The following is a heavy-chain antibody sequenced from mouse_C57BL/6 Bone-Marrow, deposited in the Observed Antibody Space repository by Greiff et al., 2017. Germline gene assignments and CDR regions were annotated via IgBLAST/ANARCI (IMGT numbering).Heavy chain of an antibody. D-gene: IGHD4-1*01. J-gene: IGHJ4*01. CDR2: ISSGSSTI. V-gene: IGHV5-17*01. Sequence: EVNVVESGGGLVKPGGSLKLSCAASGFTFSDYGMHWVRQAPEKGLEWVAYISSGSSTIYYADTVKGRFTISRDNAKNTLFLQMTSLRSEDTAVYYCARLGGPGAMDYWGQGTSVTVSS. CDR3: ARLGGPGAMDY. CDR1: GFTFSDYG.